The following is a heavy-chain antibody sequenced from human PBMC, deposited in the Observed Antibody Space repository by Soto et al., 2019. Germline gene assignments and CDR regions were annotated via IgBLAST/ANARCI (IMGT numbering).Heavy chain of an antibody. CDR3: AGRQQLVRGMDV. D-gene: IGHD6-13*01. V-gene: IGHV1-69*02. CDR1: GGTFSSYT. CDR2: IIPILGIA. Sequence: QVQLVQSGAEVKKPGSSVKVSCKASGGTFSSYTISWVRQAPGQGLEWMGRIIPILGIANYAQKFQGRVTIXAXRSTSTAYMELSSLRSEDTAVYYCAGRQQLVRGMDVWGQGTTVTVSS. J-gene: IGHJ6*02.